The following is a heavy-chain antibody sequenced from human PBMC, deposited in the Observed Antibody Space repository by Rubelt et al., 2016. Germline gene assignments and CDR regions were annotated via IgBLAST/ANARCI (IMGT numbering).Heavy chain of an antibody. CDR2: FFSARGP. V-gene: IGHV4-59*13. D-gene: IGHD6-19*01. Sequence: QVQLQESGPGLVKASETLSLTCAVSGDSLNSYSYCWVRQPPGKGLEWLGCFFSARGPNYSPSLTSRGTISVDTSMNHFSLKLTSLTSADTAVYYCARDRSSGWYRNYFDYWGHGTLVTVSS. J-gene: IGHJ4*01. CDR3: ARDRSSGWYRNYFDY. CDR1: GDSLNSYS.